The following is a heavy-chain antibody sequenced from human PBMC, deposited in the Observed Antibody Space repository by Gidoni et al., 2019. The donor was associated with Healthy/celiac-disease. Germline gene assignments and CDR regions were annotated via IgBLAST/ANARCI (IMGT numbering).Heavy chain of an antibody. D-gene: IGHD3-22*01. CDR2: ISGSGGST. CDR1: GFTFSGYA. CDR3: AKDTKGYYYDSSGYSFDY. Sequence: EVQLLESGGGLVQPGGSLRLSCAASGFTFSGYAMGWVRQAPGKGLEWVSAISGSGGSTYYADSVKGRFTISRDNSKNTLYLQMNSLRAEDTAVYYCAKDTKGYYYDSSGYSFDYWGQGTLVTVSS. V-gene: IGHV3-23*01. J-gene: IGHJ4*02.